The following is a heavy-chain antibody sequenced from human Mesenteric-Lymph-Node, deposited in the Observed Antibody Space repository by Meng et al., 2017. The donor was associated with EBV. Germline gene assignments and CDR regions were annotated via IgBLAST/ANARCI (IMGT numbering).Heavy chain of an antibody. D-gene: IGHD6-19*01. CDR3: ARGAGASDY. CDR1: GFTFSTYN. Sequence: LVGSVVGLVKPGESLRLYGTAFGFTFSTYNMIGVRQAPGKGLEWVSSISISSTDIFYADSVKGRFTISRDSAKNSLYLQMNSLRVEDTAVYYCARGAGASDYWGQGTLVTVSS. V-gene: IGHV3-21*02. J-gene: IGHJ4*02. CDR2: ISISSTDI.